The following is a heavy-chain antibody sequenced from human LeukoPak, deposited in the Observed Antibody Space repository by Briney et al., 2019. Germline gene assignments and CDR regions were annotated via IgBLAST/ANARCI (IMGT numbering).Heavy chain of an antibody. D-gene: IGHD6-13*01. CDR2: INWNGGST. Sequence: SGGSLRLSCAASGFTFDDYGMSWVRQAPGKGLEWVSGINWNGGSTGYADSVKGRFTISRDNSRNTLYLQMNTLRADDTAVYYCAKDHGSSDWYYFDYWGQGTLVTVSS. J-gene: IGHJ4*02. V-gene: IGHV3-20*04. CDR3: AKDHGSSDWYYFDY. CDR1: GFTFDDYG.